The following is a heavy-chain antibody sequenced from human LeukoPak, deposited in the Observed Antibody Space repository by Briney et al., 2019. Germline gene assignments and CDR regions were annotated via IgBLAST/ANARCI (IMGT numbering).Heavy chain of an antibody. D-gene: IGHD2-8*01. CDR2: ISGSGGST. J-gene: IGHJ4*02. CDR3: AKDLIKDIVLMVYATGLFDY. Sequence: GGSLRLSCAASGFTFSSYAMSWVPQAPGKGLEWVSAISGSGGSTYYADSVKGRFTISRDNSKNTLYLQMNSLRAEDTAVYYCAKDLIKDIVLMVYATGLFDYWGQGTLVTVSS. V-gene: IGHV3-23*01. CDR1: GFTFSSYA.